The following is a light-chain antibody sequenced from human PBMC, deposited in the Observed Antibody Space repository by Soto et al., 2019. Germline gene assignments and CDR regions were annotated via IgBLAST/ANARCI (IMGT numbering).Light chain of an antibody. CDR3: QQYNNWPPDRT. CDR2: GAS. CDR1: QSVGSN. J-gene: IGKJ1*01. Sequence: ELVMTQSPATLSLSPGETATLSCRASQSVGSNLAWYQQKPGQAPRLLIYGASTRATGIPARFSGSGSGTEFTLTISSLQSEDFAIYFCQQYNNWPPDRTFGQGTKVEIK. V-gene: IGKV3-15*01.